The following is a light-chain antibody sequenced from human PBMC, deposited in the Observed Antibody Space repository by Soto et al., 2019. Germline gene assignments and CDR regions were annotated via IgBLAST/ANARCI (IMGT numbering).Light chain of an antibody. CDR3: QQYGSSPYT. Sequence: EIVLTQSPGTLSLSPGERATLSCRASQSVSSSYLAWYQQKPGQAPRRLIYGASSRATGIPDRFSGSGSVTDFTLTISRLEPEAFAVYYCQQYGSSPYTFGQGTKLEIK. V-gene: IGKV3-20*01. J-gene: IGKJ2*01. CDR1: QSVSSSY. CDR2: GAS.